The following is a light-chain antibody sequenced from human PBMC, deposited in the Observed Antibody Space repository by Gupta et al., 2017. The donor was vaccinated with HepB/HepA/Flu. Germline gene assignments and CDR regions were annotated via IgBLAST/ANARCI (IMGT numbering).Light chain of an antibody. Sequence: EIVLTQSPATLSLSPGERATLSCRASQSVSSYLAWYQKEPGQAPRLLIYDASNRATGIPPRFSGSGSGTDFTLTISSLEPEDFAVYYCQQRSNWPPTFGQGTKVEIK. V-gene: IGKV3-11*01. CDR1: QSVSSY. CDR3: QQRSNWPPT. J-gene: IGKJ1*01. CDR2: DAS.